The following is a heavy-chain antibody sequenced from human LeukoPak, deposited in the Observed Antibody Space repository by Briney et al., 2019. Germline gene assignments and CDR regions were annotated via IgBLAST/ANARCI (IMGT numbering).Heavy chain of an antibody. CDR3: ERDEINYGSVSFDY. J-gene: IGHJ4*02. CDR2: ISSSSSDI. Sequence: PGGSLRLSCAASGFTFSSYSMNWVPQAPGKGLEWVSSISSSSSDIYYADSVKGRFTLSRDNAKSSLYLKMNSLRAEDTAVYNSERDEINYGSVSFDYWGQGTLVTASS. V-gene: IGHV3-21*01. D-gene: IGHD3-10*01. CDR1: GFTFSSYS.